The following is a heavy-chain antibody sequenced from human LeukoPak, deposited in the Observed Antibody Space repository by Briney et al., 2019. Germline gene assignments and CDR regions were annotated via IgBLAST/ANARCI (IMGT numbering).Heavy chain of an antibody. J-gene: IGHJ4*02. CDR1: GGSISSSNW. CDR2: IYHSGST. D-gene: IGHD3-10*01. CDR3: VRAITMVRGEPVYFDY. Sequence: SGTLSLTCAVSGGSISSSNWWSWVRQPPGKGLEWIGEIYHSGSTNYNPSLKSRVTISVDKSKNQFSLKLSSVTAADTAVYYCVRAITMVRGEPVYFDYWGQGTLVTVSS. V-gene: IGHV4-4*02.